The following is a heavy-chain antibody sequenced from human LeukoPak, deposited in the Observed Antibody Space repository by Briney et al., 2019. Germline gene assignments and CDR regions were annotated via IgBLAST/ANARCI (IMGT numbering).Heavy chain of an antibody. Sequence: GGSLRLSCAASGFTFSRYWMSWVRQAPGKGLEWVANKKQDGSEKYYVDSVKGRFTISRDNAKNSLYLQMNSLRAEDTAVYYCAREEVVAAQFDYWGQGTLVTVSS. CDR1: GFTFSRYW. CDR3: AREEVVAAQFDY. D-gene: IGHD2-15*01. J-gene: IGHJ4*02. CDR2: KKQDGSEK. V-gene: IGHV3-7*01.